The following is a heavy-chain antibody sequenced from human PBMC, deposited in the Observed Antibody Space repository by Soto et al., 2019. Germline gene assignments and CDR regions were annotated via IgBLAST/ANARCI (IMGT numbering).Heavy chain of an antibody. CDR3: ARDTLLRSDPFDY. CDR2: IWYDGSNK. V-gene: IGHV3-33*01. J-gene: IGHJ4*02. CDR1: GFTFSSYG. Sequence: QVQLVESGGGVVQPGRSLRLSCAASGFTFSSYGIHWVRQAPGKGLEWVAVIWYDGSNKYYADSVKGRFTISRDNSKNTLYLQINSLRAEDTAVYYCARDTLLRSDPFDYWGQGTLVTVSS. D-gene: IGHD3-3*01.